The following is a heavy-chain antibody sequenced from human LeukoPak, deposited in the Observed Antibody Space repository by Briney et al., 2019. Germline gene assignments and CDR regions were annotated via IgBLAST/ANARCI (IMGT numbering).Heavy chain of an antibody. D-gene: IGHD2-15*01. J-gene: IGHJ4*02. Sequence: WGSLRLSCAASGFTFSSNSMNWVRQAPGKGLEWVSSISSSSSYIYYADSVKGRFTMSRDNSKNTLYLQMNSLRAEDTAVYYCAKDCSGGSCYPDYWGQGTLVTVSS. CDR1: GFTFSSNS. CDR3: AKDCSGGSCYPDY. V-gene: IGHV3-21*01. CDR2: ISSSSSYI.